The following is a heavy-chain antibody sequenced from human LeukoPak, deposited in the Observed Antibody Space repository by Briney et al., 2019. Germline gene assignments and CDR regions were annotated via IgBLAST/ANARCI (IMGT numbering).Heavy chain of an antibody. D-gene: IGHD3-10*01. CDR1: GFTFSSYA. CDR3: AKAYYYGSGSYYNDLPGTDY. V-gene: IGHV3-23*01. CDR2: ISGSGGST. Sequence: PGGSLRLSCAASGFTFSSYAMSWVRQAPGKGLEWVSAISGSGGSTYYADSVKGRFTISRDNSKNTLYLQMNSLRAEDTAVYYCAKAYYYGSGSYYNDLPGTDYWGQGTLVTVSS. J-gene: IGHJ4*02.